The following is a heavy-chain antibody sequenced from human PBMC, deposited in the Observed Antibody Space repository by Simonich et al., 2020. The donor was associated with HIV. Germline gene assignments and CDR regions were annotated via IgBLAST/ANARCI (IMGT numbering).Heavy chain of an antibody. CDR1: GSPFTDYY. CDR3: ARGSYGSGNYYQEGPYYFDY. V-gene: IGHV1-2*06. J-gene: IGHJ4*02. D-gene: IGHD3-10*01. Sequence: QVQLVQSGPEVKKPGASVKVSCTASGSPFTDYYIHCVRQPPAKGLKEMERIEPTRRGTKYEQKSRGRVPKTRETSIITAYMERSRLKADDTAVYYCARGSYGSGNYYQEGPYYFDYWGQGTLVTVSS. CDR2: IEPTRRGT.